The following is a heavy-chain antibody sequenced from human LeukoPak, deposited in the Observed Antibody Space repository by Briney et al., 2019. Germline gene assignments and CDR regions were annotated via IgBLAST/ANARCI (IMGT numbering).Heavy chain of an antibody. J-gene: IGHJ4*02. D-gene: IGHD6-6*01. CDR2: ISAYNGNT. Sequence: ASVKVSCKASGYTFTGYGISWVRQAPGQGLEWMGWISAYNGNTNYAQKLQGRVTMTTDTSTSTAYMELRSLRSDDTAVYYCARGGYSSSPKTRRFDYWGQGTLVTVSS. V-gene: IGHV1-18*01. CDR3: ARGGYSSSPKTRRFDY. CDR1: GYTFTGYG.